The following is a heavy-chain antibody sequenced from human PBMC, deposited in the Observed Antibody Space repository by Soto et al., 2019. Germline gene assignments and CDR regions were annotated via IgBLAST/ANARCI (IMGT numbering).Heavy chain of an antibody. J-gene: IGHJ4*02. Sequence: GGSLRLSCTASGFTFIKYSMNWIRQAPGKGLEWVSSISSSSSNIYYGDAVKGRFTISRDNAKNSVFLQMNSLRAEDTAVYYCARDPPVTVTTDYYFDYWGQGTQVTVSS. CDR1: GFTFIKYS. D-gene: IGHD4-17*01. V-gene: IGHV3-21*01. CDR2: ISSSSSNI. CDR3: ARDPPVTVTTDYYFDY.